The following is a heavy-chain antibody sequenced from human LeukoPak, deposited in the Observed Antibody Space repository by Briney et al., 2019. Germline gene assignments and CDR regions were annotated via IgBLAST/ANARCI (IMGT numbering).Heavy chain of an antibody. V-gene: IGHV4-59*08. CDR2: VSYSGRT. D-gene: IGHD3-10*01. CDR3: ASRYYFGSGSYRPYFDF. Sequence: SETLSLTCTVSGASISNYYWSWIRQPPGKGLECIGYVSYSGRTNHNPSLKSRVTISADTSKNQFSLKLTSVTAADTAVYYCASRYYFGSGSYRPYFDFWGQGTLVTVSS. J-gene: IGHJ4*02. CDR1: GASISNYY.